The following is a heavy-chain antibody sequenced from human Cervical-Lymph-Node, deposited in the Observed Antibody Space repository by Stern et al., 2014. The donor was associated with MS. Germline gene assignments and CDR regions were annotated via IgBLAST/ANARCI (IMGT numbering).Heavy chain of an antibody. J-gene: IGHJ4*02. CDR1: GGTFKDDD. Sequence: QVQLVQSGTEVTKPGSSVKVPCKASGGTFKDDDINWVRQAPGQGLEWMGGIIPFFGTTKYAPKFQGRVTITADESMSTVYMELSSLTSDDTALYYCARGVREGYSYGFPYFDYWGQGPLVTVSS. D-gene: IGHD5-18*01. CDR3: ARGVREGYSYGFPYFDY. V-gene: IGHV1-69*01. CDR2: IIPFFGTT.